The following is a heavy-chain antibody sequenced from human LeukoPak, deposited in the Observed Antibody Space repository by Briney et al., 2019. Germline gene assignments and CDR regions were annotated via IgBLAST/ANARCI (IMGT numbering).Heavy chain of an antibody. J-gene: IGHJ4*02. CDR2: FSNSGTT. CDR1: GGSISDYY. V-gene: IGHV4-59*12. CDR3: ARGSNWGDY. D-gene: IGHD7-27*01. Sequence: TSETLSLTCTVSGGSISDYYWSWIRQPPGKGLEWIGYFSNSGTTNQNPSLKSRVIMSVDTSKNQFSLKLSSVTAADTAVYYCARGSNWGDYWGQGALVTVSS.